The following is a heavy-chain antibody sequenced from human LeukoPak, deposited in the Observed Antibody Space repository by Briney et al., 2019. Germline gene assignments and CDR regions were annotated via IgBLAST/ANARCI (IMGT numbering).Heavy chain of an antibody. CDR1: GGTFSSYA. V-gene: IGHV1-69*04. J-gene: IGHJ4*02. CDR2: IIPILGIA. CDR3: ARDHASWYYYDSSGLQYLDY. Sequence: SVKVSCKASGGTFSSYAISWVRQAPGQGLEWMGRIIPILGIANYAQKFQGRVTITADKSTSTAYMELSSLRSEDTAVYYCARDHASWYYYDSSGLQYLDYWGQGTLVTVSS. D-gene: IGHD3-22*01.